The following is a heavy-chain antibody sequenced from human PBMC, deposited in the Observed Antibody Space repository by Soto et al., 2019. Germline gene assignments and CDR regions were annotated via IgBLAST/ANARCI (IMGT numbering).Heavy chain of an antibody. CDR3: ATDSGVATSGFDY. J-gene: IGHJ4*02. D-gene: IGHD5-12*01. V-gene: IGHV1-24*01. Sequence: PSVTVCCKVSGYTLTELSMHWVRQAPGKGLEWMGGFDPEDGETIYAQKFQGRVTMTEDTSTDTAYMELSSLRSEDTAVYYCATDSGVATSGFDYWGQGSLVTVSS. CDR2: FDPEDGET. CDR1: GYTLTELS.